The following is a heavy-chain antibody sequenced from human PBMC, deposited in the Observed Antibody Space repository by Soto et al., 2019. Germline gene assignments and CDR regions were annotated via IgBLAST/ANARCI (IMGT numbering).Heavy chain of an antibody. CDR3: ARDIHSSGYRFFDY. CDR2: ISGSGGST. CDR1: GFTFSSYA. Sequence: GGSLRLSCAASGFTFSSYAMNWVRQAPGKGLEWVSSISGSGGSTSYADSVKGRFTISRDNSKNTLFLQMNSLRADDTAVYYCARDIHSSGYRFFDYWGQGTLVTVSS. D-gene: IGHD3-22*01. J-gene: IGHJ4*02. V-gene: IGHV3-23*01.